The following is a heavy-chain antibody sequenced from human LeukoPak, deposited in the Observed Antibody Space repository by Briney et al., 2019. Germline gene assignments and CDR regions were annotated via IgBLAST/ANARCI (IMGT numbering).Heavy chain of an antibody. V-gene: IGHV1-2*02. CDR1: GYTFTGYY. Sequence: GASVKVSCKASGYTFTGYYMHWVRQAPGQGLEWMGWINPNSGGTNYAQKFQGRVTMTRDTSISTAYMELSRLRSDDTAVYYCARDGGGYCSGGSCYSEWFDPWGQGTLVTVSS. CDR3: ARDGGGYCSGGSCYSEWFDP. CDR2: INPNSGGT. J-gene: IGHJ5*02. D-gene: IGHD2-15*01.